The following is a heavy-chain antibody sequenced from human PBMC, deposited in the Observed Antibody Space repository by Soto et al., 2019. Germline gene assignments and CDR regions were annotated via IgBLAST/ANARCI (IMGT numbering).Heavy chain of an antibody. V-gene: IGHV3-11*06. Sequence: GGSLRLSCAASGFTFSDYYMSWIRQAPGKGLEWVSYISSSSSYTNYADSVKGRFTISRDNAKNSLYLQMNSLRAEDTAVYYCASALIPLEGLYYFDYWGQGTLVTVSS. CDR3: ASALIPLEGLYYFDY. CDR1: GFTFSDYY. CDR2: ISSSSSYT. J-gene: IGHJ4*02. D-gene: IGHD3-3*01.